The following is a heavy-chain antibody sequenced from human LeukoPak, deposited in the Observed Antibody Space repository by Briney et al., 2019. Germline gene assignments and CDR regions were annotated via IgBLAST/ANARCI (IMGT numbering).Heavy chain of an antibody. CDR1: DGPISSGGYY. Sequence: SETLSLTCIVSDGPISSGGYYWGWIRQPPGKGLEWIGSIYYSGSTYYNASLKSRGTISVDTSKNQFSLKLNSVTAADTAVYFCARQVVAVAGTGYFDYWGQGTLVTVSS. D-gene: IGHD6-19*01. CDR2: IYYSGST. CDR3: ARQVVAVAGTGYFDY. V-gene: IGHV4-39*01. J-gene: IGHJ4*02.